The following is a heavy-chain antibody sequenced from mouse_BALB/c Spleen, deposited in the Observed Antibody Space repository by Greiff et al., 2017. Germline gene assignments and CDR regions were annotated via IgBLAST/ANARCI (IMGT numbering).Heavy chain of an antibody. CDR1: GYSITSDYA. CDR3: ARWGTMITISYAMDY. D-gene: IGHD2-4*01. V-gene: IGHV3-2*02. CDR2: ISYSGST. J-gene: IGHJ4*01. Sequence: EVQLQQSGPGLVKPSQSLSLTCTVTGYSITSDYAWNWIRQFPGNTLEWMGYISYSGSTSYNPSLKSRISITRDTSKNQFFLQLNSVTTEDTATYYCARWGTMITISYAMDYWGQGTSVTVSS.